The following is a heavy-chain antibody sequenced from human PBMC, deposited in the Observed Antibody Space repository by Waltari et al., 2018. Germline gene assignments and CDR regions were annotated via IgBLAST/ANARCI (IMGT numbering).Heavy chain of an antibody. J-gene: IGHJ4*02. CDR2: INTNSGGT. CDR1: GYTFTGYY. V-gene: IGHV1-2*02. D-gene: IGHD3-3*01. CDR3: ARELVTIFGVVIHY. Sequence: QVQLVQSGAEVKKPGASVTVSCKASGYTFTGYYMHWVRQAPGQGLEWMGWINTNSGGTNYAQKFQGRVTMTRDTSISTAYMELSRLRSEDTAVYYCARELVTIFGVVIHYWGQGTLVTVSS.